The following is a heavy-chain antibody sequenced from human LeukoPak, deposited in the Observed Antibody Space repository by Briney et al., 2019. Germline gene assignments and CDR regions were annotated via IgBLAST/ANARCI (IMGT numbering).Heavy chain of an antibody. V-gene: IGHV1-8*01. Sequence: ASVKVSCKASGYTFTSYDLNWVRQATGQGLEWMGWMNPNSGNTGYAQKFQGRVTMTRNTSISTAYMELSSLRSEDTAVYYCARGILWYNAFDIWGQGTMVTVSS. J-gene: IGHJ3*02. D-gene: IGHD2-21*01. CDR2: MNPNSGNT. CDR3: ARGILWYNAFDI. CDR1: GYTFTSYD.